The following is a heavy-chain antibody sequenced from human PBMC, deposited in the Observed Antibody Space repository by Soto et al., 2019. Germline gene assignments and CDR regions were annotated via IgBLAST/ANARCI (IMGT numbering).Heavy chain of an antibody. Sequence: ASVKVSCKASGYTFTSYGISWVRQAPGQGLEWMGWISAYNGNTNYAQKLQGGVTMTTDTSTSTAYMELRSLRSDDTAVYYCARDPLPTAFTIFGVVRGYYYYYMDVWGKGTTVTVSS. J-gene: IGHJ6*03. V-gene: IGHV1-18*01. CDR1: GYTFTSYG. CDR3: ARDPLPTAFTIFGVVRGYYYYYMDV. CDR2: ISAYNGNT. D-gene: IGHD3-3*01.